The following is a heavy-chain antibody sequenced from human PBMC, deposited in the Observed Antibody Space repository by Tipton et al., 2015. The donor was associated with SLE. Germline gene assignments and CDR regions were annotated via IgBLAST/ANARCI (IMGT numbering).Heavy chain of an antibody. CDR1: GASINSYY. CDR2: VYHTGST. Sequence: TLSLTCTVSGASINSYYWSWIRQPPGKGPEWIGYVYHTGSTDYNPSLKSRATISVDMSKTHFSLKLTSVTAADTAIYYCARFYYVSGYNWFDPWGQGTLVTVSS. CDR3: ARFYYVSGYNWFDP. J-gene: IGHJ5*02. D-gene: IGHD3-10*01. V-gene: IGHV4-59*01.